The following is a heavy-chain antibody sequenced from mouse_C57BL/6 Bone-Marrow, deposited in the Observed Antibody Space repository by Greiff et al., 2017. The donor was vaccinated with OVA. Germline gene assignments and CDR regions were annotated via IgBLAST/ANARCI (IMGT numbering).Heavy chain of an antibody. CDR3: EIRDYYGSGFFDY. J-gene: IGHJ2*01. CDR1: GYTFTSYC. Sequence: VQLQQPGAELVRPGTSVKLSCTASGYTFTSYCMHWVKQRPGQGLEWIGVIDPSDSYTNYNQKFKGKATLTVDTSSSTAYLQLRSLTSEDSAVYDFEIRDYYGSGFFDYWGQGTTLTVSA. CDR2: IDPSDSYT. D-gene: IGHD1-1*01. V-gene: IGHV1-59*01.